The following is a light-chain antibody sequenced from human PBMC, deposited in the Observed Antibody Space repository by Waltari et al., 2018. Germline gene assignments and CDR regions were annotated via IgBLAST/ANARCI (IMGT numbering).Light chain of an antibody. CDR3: QTGGHGTWG. Sequence: HLVLTQLPSASAPLGASVKTTCTLDSGHSPNLISWHQQQPEEGPRYLRKVNSDGSHSKGDEIPDRFSGSSSSSGAERYLTISRVQSEDEADYYCQTGGHGTWGFGGGTKLTVL. CDR2: VNSDGSH. CDR1: SGHSPNL. V-gene: IGLV4-69*01. J-gene: IGLJ3*02.